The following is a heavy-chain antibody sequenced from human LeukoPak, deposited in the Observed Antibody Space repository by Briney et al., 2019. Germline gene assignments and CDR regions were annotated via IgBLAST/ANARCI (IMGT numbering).Heavy chain of an antibody. V-gene: IGHV3-48*02. Sequence: GGSLRLSCAASGFTFTSYTMNWVRQAPGKGLEWISYIRTSGGVVSYTDSVRGRFTISTDSAKNSLYLQMNSLRDDDTAVYYCVRDQFYAFDVWGQGTMVAVSS. CDR2: IRTSGGVV. CDR1: GFTFTSYT. CDR3: VRDQFYAFDV. J-gene: IGHJ3*01.